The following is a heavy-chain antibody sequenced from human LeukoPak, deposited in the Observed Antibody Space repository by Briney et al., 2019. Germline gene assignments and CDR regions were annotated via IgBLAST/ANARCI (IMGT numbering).Heavy chain of an antibody. J-gene: IGHJ4*02. V-gene: IGHV3-48*04. CDR3: AKFSGVAGGY. CDR2: ISSSSGTI. Sequence: GRSLRLSCAASGFTFSTYSMNWVRQAPGKGLEWVSYISSSSGTIYYADSVRGRFTISRDNAKNSLYLQMNSLRVEDTAVYYCAKFSGVAGGYWGQGTLVTVSS. D-gene: IGHD6-19*01. CDR1: GFTFSTYS.